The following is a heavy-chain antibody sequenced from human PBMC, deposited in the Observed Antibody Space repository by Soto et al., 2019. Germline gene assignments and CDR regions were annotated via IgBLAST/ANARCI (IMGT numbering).Heavy chain of an antibody. CDR3: ARHTLPDISWFDP. CDR1: GGSISSSSYY. V-gene: IGHV4-39*01. CDR2: IYYSGST. Sequence: KPSETLSLTCTVSGGSISSSSYYWGWIRQPPGKGLEWIGSIYYSGSTYYNPSLKSRVTISVDTSKNQFSLKLSSVTAADTAVYYCARHTLPDISWFDPWGQGTLVTVSS. J-gene: IGHJ5*02.